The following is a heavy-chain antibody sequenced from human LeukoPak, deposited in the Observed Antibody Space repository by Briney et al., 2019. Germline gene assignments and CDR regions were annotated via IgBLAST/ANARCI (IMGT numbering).Heavy chain of an antibody. Sequence: SETLSLTCGVSGYSISSGFYWGWIRHPPGKGLEWIGSMYHSGSIYYNRSLKSRVTISADTSNNHLSLKLSSVTAADTAVYYCVRHPDPYYDIFLVWGKGTTVTVSS. CDR1: GYSISSGFY. J-gene: IGHJ6*04. D-gene: IGHD3-9*01. CDR2: MYHSGSI. V-gene: IGHV4-38-2*01. CDR3: VRHPDPYYDIFLV.